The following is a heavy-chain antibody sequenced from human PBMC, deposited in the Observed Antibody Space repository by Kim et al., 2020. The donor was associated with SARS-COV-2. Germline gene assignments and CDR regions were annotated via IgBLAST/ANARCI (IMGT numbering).Heavy chain of an antibody. Sequence: GGSLRLSCAASGFTFINYGMSWVRQAPGKGLEWVSAISDGRGTTYYADSVKGRFTISRDTSKNTLFLQMNALRAEDTAVYYCAKEETGTTCFDSWGQGTLVTVSS. CDR1: GFTFINYG. D-gene: IGHD1-1*01. CDR2: ISDGRGTT. CDR3: AKEETGTTCFDS. V-gene: IGHV3-23*01. J-gene: IGHJ4*02.